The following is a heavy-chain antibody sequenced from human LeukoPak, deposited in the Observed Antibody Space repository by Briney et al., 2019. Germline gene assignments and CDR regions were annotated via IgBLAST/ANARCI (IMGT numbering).Heavy chain of an antibody. V-gene: IGHV3-21*01. D-gene: IGHD6-13*01. CDR1: GFTFSSYS. CDR3: ARVVAAAGDAFDI. J-gene: IGHJ3*02. CDR2: ISSSSSYI. Sequence: TGGSLRLSCAASGFTFSSYSMNWVRQAPGKGLEWVSSISSSSSYIYYADSVKGRFTISRDNAKNSLYLQMNSLRAEDTAVYYCARVVAAAGDAFDIWGQGTMVTVSS.